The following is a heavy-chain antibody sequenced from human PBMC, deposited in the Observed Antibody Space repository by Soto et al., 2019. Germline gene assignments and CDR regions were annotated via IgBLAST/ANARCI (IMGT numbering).Heavy chain of an antibody. CDR3: ARESWNYDSGYGMDV. D-gene: IGHD1-7*01. CDR2: IYYSGST. V-gene: IGHV4-59*01. CDR1: GGSISSYY. Sequence: QVQLQESGPGLVKPSETLSLTCTVSGGSISSYYWSWIRQPPGKGLEWIGYIYYSGSTNYNPSLKSRVTISVDTSKNQFSLKLSSVTAADTAVYYCARESWNYDSGYGMDVWGQGTTVTVSS. J-gene: IGHJ6*02.